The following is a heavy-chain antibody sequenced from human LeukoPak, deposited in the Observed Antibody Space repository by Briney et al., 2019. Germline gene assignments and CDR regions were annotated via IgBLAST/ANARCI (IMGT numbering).Heavy chain of an antibody. D-gene: IGHD6-13*01. V-gene: IGHV1-18*01. J-gene: IGHJ1*01. CDR1: GYTFTSYG. CDR3: ARDLDSSSWFQH. CDR2: ISVYNGNT. Sequence: ASVKVSCKASGYTFTSYGISWVRQAPGQGLEWMGWISVYNGNTKYAQKVQGRVTMTTDTSTSTAYMELRSLRSDDTAVYYCARDLDSSSWFQHWGQGTLVIVSS.